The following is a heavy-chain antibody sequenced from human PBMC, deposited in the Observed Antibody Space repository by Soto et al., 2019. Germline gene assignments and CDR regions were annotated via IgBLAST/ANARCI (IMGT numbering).Heavy chain of an antibody. CDR2: INHSGST. D-gene: IGHD3-16*02. Sequence: PSDSLSRTYNCYGWPFSVFYWSWIRQPPVKGLEWFGEINHSGSTNYNPSLKIRVTISVDTSKNQFSLKLSSVTAADTAVYYCARGSGKTRWHLGELSSPFDYWGQG. CDR3: ARGSGKTRWHLGELSSPFDY. V-gene: IGHV4-34*01. CDR1: GWPFSVFY. J-gene: IGHJ4*02.